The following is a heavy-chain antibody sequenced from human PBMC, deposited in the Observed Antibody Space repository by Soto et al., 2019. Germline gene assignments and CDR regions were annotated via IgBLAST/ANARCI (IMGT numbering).Heavy chain of an antibody. J-gene: IGHJ5*02. CDR2: INPNSGGT. CDR1: GYTSTGYY. Sequence: ASLKVSCKASGYTSTGYYMHWVRQAPGQGLEWMGWINPNSGGTNYAQKFQGRVTMTRDTFISTAYMELSRLRSDETAVYYFARGGITIFGVVISHWLDAWGQGTLVTVSS. V-gene: IGHV1-2*02. D-gene: IGHD3-3*01. CDR3: ARGGITIFGVVISHWLDA.